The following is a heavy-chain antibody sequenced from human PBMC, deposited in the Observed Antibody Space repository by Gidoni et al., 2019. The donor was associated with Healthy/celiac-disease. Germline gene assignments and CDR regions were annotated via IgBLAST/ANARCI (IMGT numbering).Heavy chain of an antibody. CDR1: GGSISSSSYY. Sequence: QLQLQESGPGLVKPSETLSLTCTVSGGSISSSSYYWGWIRQPPGKGLEWIGSIYYSGSTYYNPSLKSRVTISVDTSKNQFSLKLSSVTAADTAVYYCARHDSSGQGDWFDPWGQGTLVTVSS. D-gene: IGHD3-22*01. CDR2: IYYSGST. CDR3: ARHDSSGQGDWFDP. V-gene: IGHV4-39*01. J-gene: IGHJ5*02.